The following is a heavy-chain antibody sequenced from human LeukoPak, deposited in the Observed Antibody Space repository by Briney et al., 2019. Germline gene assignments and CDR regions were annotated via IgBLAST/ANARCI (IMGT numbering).Heavy chain of an antibody. Sequence: GESLKISCKGSGYSFTTYWIGWVRQMPGKGLEWMGIIYPGDSDTRYSPSFQGQVTISADKSISTAYLQWSSLKASDTAMYFCAIATWQLVSRYYFVYWGQGTLVTVSS. CDR2: IYPGDSDT. J-gene: IGHJ4*02. D-gene: IGHD1-1*01. CDR1: GYSFTTYW. V-gene: IGHV5-51*01. CDR3: AIATWQLVSRYYFVY.